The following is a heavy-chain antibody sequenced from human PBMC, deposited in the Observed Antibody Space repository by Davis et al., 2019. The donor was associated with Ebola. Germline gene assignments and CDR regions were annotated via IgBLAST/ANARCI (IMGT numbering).Heavy chain of an antibody. CDR1: GYTFSTYG. D-gene: IGHD1-1*01. CDR3: ARAQFPTTSDH. J-gene: IGHJ4*02. V-gene: IGHV1-18*01. CDR2: ISAYNGNT. Sequence: AASVKVSCKASGYTFSTYGINWVRQAPGQGLEWMGWISAYNGNTKYAQKLQGRVTMTTDTSTSTAYMELRSLGSDDTAVYYCARAQFPTTSDHWGQGTLVTVSS.